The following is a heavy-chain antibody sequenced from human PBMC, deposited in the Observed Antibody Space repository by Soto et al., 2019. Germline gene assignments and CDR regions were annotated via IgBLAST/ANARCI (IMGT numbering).Heavy chain of an antibody. V-gene: IGHV3-23*01. Sequence: EVQLLESRGGLVQPGGSLRLSCVASGFTFSSYAMRWVRQAPGKGLEWVSAISGSGGSTYYADSVKGRFTISRDNSKNTLYLQMNSLRAEDTAVYYCARRGSGSYYDYWGQGTLVTVSS. J-gene: IGHJ4*02. CDR1: GFTFSSYA. CDR2: ISGSGGST. D-gene: IGHD1-26*01. CDR3: ARRGSGSYYDY.